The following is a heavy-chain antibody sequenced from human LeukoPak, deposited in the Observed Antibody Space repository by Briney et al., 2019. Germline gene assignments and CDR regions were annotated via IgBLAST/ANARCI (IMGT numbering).Heavy chain of an antibody. V-gene: IGHV4-34*01. Sequence: SSETLSLTCAVYGGSFSGYYWSWIRQPPGKGLEWIGEINHSGSTNYNPSLKSRVTISVDTSKNQFSLKLSSVTAADTAVYYCASLSSSDGMDVWGQGTTVTVSS. CDR3: ASLSSSDGMDV. D-gene: IGHD6-6*01. CDR1: GGSFSGYY. CDR2: INHSGST. J-gene: IGHJ6*02.